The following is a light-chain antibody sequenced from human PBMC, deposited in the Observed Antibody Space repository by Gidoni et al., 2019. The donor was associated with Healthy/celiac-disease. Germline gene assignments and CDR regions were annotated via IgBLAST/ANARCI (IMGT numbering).Light chain of an antibody. V-gene: IGKV1-33*01. Sequence: DIQKTQSPSSLSASVGDRVTTTCQASQDISNYLNWYQQKPGKAPKLLIYDASNLETGVPSRFSGSGSGTDFTFTISSLQPEDIATYYCQQYDNFPLTFGGGTKVEIK. CDR1: QDISNY. CDR2: DAS. CDR3: QQYDNFPLT. J-gene: IGKJ4*01.